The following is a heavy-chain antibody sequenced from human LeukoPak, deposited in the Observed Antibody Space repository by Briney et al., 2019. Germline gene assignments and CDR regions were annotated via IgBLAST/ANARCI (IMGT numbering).Heavy chain of an antibody. CDR1: GYTFSSYG. Sequence: GGSLRLSCAASGYTFSSYGMHWVRQAPGKGLEWVAVISYDGSNKYYADSVKGRFAISRDNSKNTLYLQMNSLRAEDTAVYYCAKDRGRLGELSSYWGQGTLVTVSS. CDR2: ISYDGSNK. V-gene: IGHV3-30*18. CDR3: AKDRGRLGELSSY. J-gene: IGHJ4*02. D-gene: IGHD3-16*02.